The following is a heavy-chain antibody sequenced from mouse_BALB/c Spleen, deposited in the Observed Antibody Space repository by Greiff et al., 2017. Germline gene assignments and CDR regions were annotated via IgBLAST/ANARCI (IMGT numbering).Heavy chain of an antibody. D-gene: IGHD4-1*01. Sequence: EVKLQESGPGLVKPSQSLSLTCTVTGYSITSDYAWNWIRQFPGNKLEWMGYISYSGSTSYNPSLKSRISITRDTSKNQFFLQLNSVTTEDTATYYCAELGQAWFAYWGQGTLVTVSA. CDR2: ISYSGST. CDR3: AELGQAWFAY. V-gene: IGHV3-2*02. J-gene: IGHJ3*01. CDR1: GYSITSDYA.